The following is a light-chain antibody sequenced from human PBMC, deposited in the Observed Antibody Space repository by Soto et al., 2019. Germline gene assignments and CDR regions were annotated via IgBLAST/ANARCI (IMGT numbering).Light chain of an antibody. J-gene: IGKJ5*01. V-gene: IGKV1-33*01. CDR3: QQSDSTFIT. CDR1: QDISNS. CDR2: DAS. Sequence: IQVSQSPFSLSSSVGDRVTITCRAGQDISNSLNWYQHKPGKAPKLLIYDASSLETGVPSRFGGSGSGTDFTFTISSLQPEDIATYYCQQSDSTFITFGQGTRLEIK.